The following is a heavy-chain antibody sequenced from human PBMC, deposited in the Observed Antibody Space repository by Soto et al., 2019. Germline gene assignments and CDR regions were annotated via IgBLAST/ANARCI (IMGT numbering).Heavy chain of an antibody. Sequence: GGSLRLSCAASGFNFKKFAMSWVRQAPGKGPEWVSAIRGDGGNTYYSDSAKGRFIISRDNSKNTVYLQINGLKVEDTAFYYCAKGENSGDDWTADALDVWGQGTMVTVSS. V-gene: IGHV3-23*01. D-gene: IGHD2-21*02. CDR3: AKGENSGDDWTADALDV. J-gene: IGHJ3*01. CDR2: IRGDGGNT. CDR1: GFNFKKFA.